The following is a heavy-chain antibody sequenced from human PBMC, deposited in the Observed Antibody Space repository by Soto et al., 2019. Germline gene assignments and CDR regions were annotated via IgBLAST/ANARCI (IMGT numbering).Heavy chain of an antibody. V-gene: IGHV1-18*01. D-gene: IGHD3-3*01. J-gene: IGHJ6*02. Sequence: ASVKVSCKASGYTFTSYGISWVRQAPGQGLEWMGWISAYNGNTNYAQKLQGRVTMTTDTSTSTAYMELRSLRSDDTAVYYCARDVRDFWSGYYTASYYYGMDVWGQGNTVTVS. CDR1: GYTFTSYG. CDR2: ISAYNGNT. CDR3: ARDVRDFWSGYYTASYYYGMDV.